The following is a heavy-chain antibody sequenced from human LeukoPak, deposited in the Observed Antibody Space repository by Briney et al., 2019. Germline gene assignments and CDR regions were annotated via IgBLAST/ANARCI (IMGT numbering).Heavy chain of an antibody. CDR2: IIPIFGTA. D-gene: IGHD6-19*01. CDR3: ARQCCADRLDLDY. V-gene: IGHV1-69*06. Sequence: ASVKVSCKASGGTFSSYAISWVRQAPGQGLEWMGGIIPIFGTANYAQKFQGRVTITADKSTSTAYMELSSLRSEDTAVYYCARQCCADRLDLDYWGQGTLVTVSS. CDR1: GGTFSSYA. J-gene: IGHJ4*02.